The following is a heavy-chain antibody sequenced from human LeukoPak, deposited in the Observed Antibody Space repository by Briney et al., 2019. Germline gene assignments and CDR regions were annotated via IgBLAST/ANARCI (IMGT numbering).Heavy chain of an antibody. V-gene: IGHV1-24*01. CDR1: GYSLTELS. CDR3: ATGEGASLEY. J-gene: IGHJ4*02. D-gene: IGHD3-16*01. CDR2: FDPDDGEM. Sequence: ASVKVSCKVSGYSLTELSTHWVRQAPGKGLEWLGGFDPDDGEMVYAQKIQGRVTMTEDTATDTAYMELRSLRSDDTAVYYCATGEGASLEYWGQGTLVTVSS.